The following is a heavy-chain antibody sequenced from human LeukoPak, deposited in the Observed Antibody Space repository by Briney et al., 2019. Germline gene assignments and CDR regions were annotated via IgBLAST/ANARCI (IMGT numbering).Heavy chain of an antibody. D-gene: IGHD3-9*01. CDR2: ISSSSSYI. Sequence: PGGSLRLSCAASGFTFSSYSMNWVRQAPGKGLEWCSSISSSSSYIYYADSVKGRFTFYRDNSKNTLYLKMNSLRAEDTAMYYCANGPHYNILNGFYKVRSHLHYWGQGTLVTVSS. CDR3: ANGPHYNILNGFYKVRSHLHY. J-gene: IGHJ4*02. V-gene: IGHV3-21*01. CDR1: GFTFSSYS.